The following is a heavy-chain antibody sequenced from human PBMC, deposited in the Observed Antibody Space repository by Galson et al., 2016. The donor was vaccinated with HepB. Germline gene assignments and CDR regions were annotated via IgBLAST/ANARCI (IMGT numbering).Heavy chain of an antibody. Sequence: SLRLSCAASGFTFSTYGMHWVRQAPGKGLEWVAVISYDVDTKYHADSVKGRFTISRDNSKNTLYMQMHRLRFEDTAVYYCASDPRQWQRGYNYGFEYWGQGTLVSVSS. J-gene: IGHJ4*02. CDR1: GFTFSTYG. CDR2: ISYDVDTK. D-gene: IGHD5-18*01. CDR3: ASDPRQWQRGYNYGFEY. V-gene: IGHV3-30*03.